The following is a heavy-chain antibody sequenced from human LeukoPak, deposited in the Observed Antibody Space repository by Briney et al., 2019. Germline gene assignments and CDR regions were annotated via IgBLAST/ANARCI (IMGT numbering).Heavy chain of an antibody. CDR1: GGSFSGYY. J-gene: IGHJ4*02. D-gene: IGHD2-21*02. CDR3: ARLAVTDPFDY. CDR2: INHSGST. V-gene: IGHV4-34*01. Sequence: PSETLSLTCAVYGGSFSGYYWSWIRQPPGKGLEWIGEINHSGSTNYNPSLKSRVTISVDTSKNQFSLKLSSVTAADTAVYYCARLAVTDPFDYWGQGTLVTVSS.